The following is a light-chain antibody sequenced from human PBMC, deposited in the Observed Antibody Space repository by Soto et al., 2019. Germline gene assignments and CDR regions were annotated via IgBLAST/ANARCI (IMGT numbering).Light chain of an antibody. CDR2: EVS. V-gene: IGLV2-14*01. CDR1: SSDVGGYIY. J-gene: IGLJ1*01. Sequence: QSALTQPASVSGSPGQSITISCTGTSSDVGGYIYVSWYRQHPGKAPKPIIYEVSNRPSGVSNRFSGSKSGNTASLTISGLQAEDEADYYCSSYTSMTTLVSGTGTKLTVL. CDR3: SSYTSMTTLV.